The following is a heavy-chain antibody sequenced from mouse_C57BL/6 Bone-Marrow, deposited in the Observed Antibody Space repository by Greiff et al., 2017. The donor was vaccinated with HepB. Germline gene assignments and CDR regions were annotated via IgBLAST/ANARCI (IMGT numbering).Heavy chain of an antibody. J-gene: IGHJ3*01. CDR2: ISSGGDYI. V-gene: IGHV5-9-1*02. CDR1: GFTFSSYA. D-gene: IGHD3-3*01. CDR3: TREGHWFAY. Sequence: EVMLVESGEGLVKPGGSLKLSCAASGFTFSSYAMSWVRQTPEKRLEWVAYISSGGDYIYYADTVKGRFTFSRDNARNTLYLQMSSLKSEDTAMYYCTREGHWFAYWGQGTLVTVSA.